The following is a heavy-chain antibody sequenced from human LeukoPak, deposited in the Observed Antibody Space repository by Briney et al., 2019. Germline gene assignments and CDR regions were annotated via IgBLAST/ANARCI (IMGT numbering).Heavy chain of an antibody. Sequence: ASVKVSCKAVGYTFSSYYMHWVRQAPGQGLEWMGIINPRGGSTSYAQKFQGRVTMTRDTSTSTVYMEVSSLRSEDTAVYYCARGAYYYDSSGYYYGRYFDLWGRGTLVTVSS. CDR3: ARGAYYYDSSGYYYGRYFDL. CDR1: GYTFSSYY. V-gene: IGHV1-46*01. D-gene: IGHD3-22*01. J-gene: IGHJ2*01. CDR2: INPRGGST.